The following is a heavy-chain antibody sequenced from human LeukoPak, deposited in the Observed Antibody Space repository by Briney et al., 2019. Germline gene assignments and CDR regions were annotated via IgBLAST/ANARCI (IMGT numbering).Heavy chain of an antibody. CDR1: GYTFTSYG. J-gene: IGHJ4*02. Sequence: ASVKVSCKASGYTFTSYGISWVRQAPGQGLEWMGWISAYNGNTNYAQKLQGRVTMTTDTSTSTAYMELRSLRSDDTAVYYCARVVPKNYYDCSGNVDYWGQGTLVTVSS. V-gene: IGHV1-18*01. CDR3: ARVVPKNYYDCSGNVDY. CDR2: ISAYNGNT. D-gene: IGHD3-22*01.